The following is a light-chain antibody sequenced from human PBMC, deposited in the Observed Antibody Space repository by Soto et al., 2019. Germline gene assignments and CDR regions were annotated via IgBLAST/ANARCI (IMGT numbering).Light chain of an antibody. CDR3: QQYGSSPRIT. CDR2: GAS. CDR1: QSVSSSY. J-gene: IGKJ5*01. V-gene: IGKV3-20*01. Sequence: EVVMTQSPAILSVSPGERATLSCRASQSVSSSYLAWYQQKPGQAPRLLIYGASSRATGIPDRFSGSGSGTDFTLTISRLEPEDFAVYYCQQYGSSPRITVGKGKRREIK.